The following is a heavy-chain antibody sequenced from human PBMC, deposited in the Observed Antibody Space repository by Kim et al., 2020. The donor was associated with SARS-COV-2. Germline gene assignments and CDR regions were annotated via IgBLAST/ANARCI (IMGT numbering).Heavy chain of an antibody. CDR1: GGSISSGGYY. CDR2: IYYSGST. J-gene: IGHJ1*01. D-gene: IGHD3-22*01. CDR3: AQWGRYDSSGYYYNYFQH. Sequence: SETLSLTCTVSGGSISSGGYYWSWIRQHPGKGLEWIGYIYYSGSTYYNPSLKRRVTISVDTSKNQFSLKLSSVTAADTAVYYCAQWGRYDSSGYYYNYFQHWGQGTLVTVSS. V-gene: IGHV4-31*03.